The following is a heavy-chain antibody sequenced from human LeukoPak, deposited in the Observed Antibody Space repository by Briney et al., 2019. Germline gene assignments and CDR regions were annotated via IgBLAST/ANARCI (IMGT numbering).Heavy chain of an antibody. J-gene: IGHJ5*02. CDR1: GYSISSGYY. D-gene: IGHD3-10*01. CDR3: ARDQDSGWGFGEYNWFDP. Sequence: SETLSLTCTVSGYSISSGYYWGWIRQPPGKGLEWIGNIYHSGSTYYNPSLKSRVTISVDTSKNQFSLKLSSVTAADTAVYYCARDQDSGWGFGEYNWFDPWGQGTLVTVSS. V-gene: IGHV4-38-2*02. CDR2: IYHSGST.